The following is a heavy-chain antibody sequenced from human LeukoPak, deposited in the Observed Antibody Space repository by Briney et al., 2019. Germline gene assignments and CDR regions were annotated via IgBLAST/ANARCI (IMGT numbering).Heavy chain of an antibody. CDR3: ARAQKTYYYDSSGLGAFDI. D-gene: IGHD3-22*01. Sequence: PSETLSLTCTVSGGSISSDYWSWIRQPAGKGLEWIGRIYRSGSTNYNPSLKSRVTMSVDTSKNQFSLKLSSVTAADTAVYYCARAQKTYYYDSSGLGAFDIWGQGTMVTVSS. CDR1: GGSISSDY. J-gene: IGHJ3*02. V-gene: IGHV4-4*07. CDR2: IYRSGST.